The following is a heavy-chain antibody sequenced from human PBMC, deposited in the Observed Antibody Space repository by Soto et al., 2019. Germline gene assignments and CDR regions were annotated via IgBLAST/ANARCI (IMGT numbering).Heavy chain of an antibody. CDR3: ALPGYDILTGYPYWYFDL. CDR2: IYYSGST. D-gene: IGHD3-9*01. CDR1: GGSISSSSYY. J-gene: IGHJ2*01. Sequence: QMQLQESGPGLVKPSETLSLTCTVSGGSISSSSYYWGWIRQPPGKGLEWVGSIYYSGSTYYNPSLKSRVTISVDKSQIQFSLQLSSVTAADTAVYYCALPGYDILTGYPYWYFDLWGRGTLVTVSS. V-gene: IGHV4-39*01.